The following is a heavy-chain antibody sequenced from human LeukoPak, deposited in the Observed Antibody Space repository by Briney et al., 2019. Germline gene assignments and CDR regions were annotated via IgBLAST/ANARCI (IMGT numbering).Heavy chain of an antibody. Sequence: SETLSLTCTVSGGSISSYYWGWIRQPPGKWLEWIGSINYSGSTYYNPSPKSRVTISVDTSKNQFSLKLSSVTAADTAVYYCARDGRHIVVVTPSRWFDPWGQGTLVTVSS. J-gene: IGHJ5*02. CDR3: ARDGRHIVVVTPSRWFDP. D-gene: IGHD2-21*02. V-gene: IGHV4-39*07. CDR2: INYSGST. CDR1: GGSISSYY.